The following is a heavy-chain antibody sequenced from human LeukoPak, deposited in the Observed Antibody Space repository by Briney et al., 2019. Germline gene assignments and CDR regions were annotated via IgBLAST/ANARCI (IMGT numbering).Heavy chain of an antibody. CDR3: AKDGRRYSSGWYVDH. D-gene: IGHD6-19*01. CDR2: IIPMFGIA. Sequence: SVKVSCKASGGTFSSYAISWVRQAPGQGLEWMGRIIPMFGIANYAQKFQGRVTITADKSTSTAYMDLSSLRSEDTALYYCAKDGRRYSSGWYVDHWGQGTLVTVSS. CDR1: GGTFSSYA. V-gene: IGHV1-69*04. J-gene: IGHJ4*02.